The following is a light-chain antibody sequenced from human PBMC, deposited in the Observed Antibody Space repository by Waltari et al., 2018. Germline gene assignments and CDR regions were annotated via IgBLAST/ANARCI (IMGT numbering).Light chain of an antibody. Sequence: AIQMTQSPSSLSASLGDRVTITCRASQGIRNDLSWYQHKLGKAPKLLIYAASNLQSGVPSRFSGSGSGTDFTLTISSLQPEDFATYYCLQDYNYPHTFGGGTKVEIK. V-gene: IGKV1-6*01. CDR3: LQDYNYPHT. CDR2: AAS. J-gene: IGKJ4*01. CDR1: QGIRND.